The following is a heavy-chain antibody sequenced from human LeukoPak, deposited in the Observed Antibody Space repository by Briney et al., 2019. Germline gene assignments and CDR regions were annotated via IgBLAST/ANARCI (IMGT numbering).Heavy chain of an antibody. CDR1: GFTFSSYW. J-gene: IGHJ4*02. V-gene: IGHV3-7*01. Sequence: GGSLRLSCAASGFTFSSYWMTWFRQAPGKGLEWVANINQDGSEKYSVDSVKGRFTISRDNAKNSLYLQMNSLRDEDTAGYYCVTDFLGYWGQGTLVTVSS. D-gene: IGHD7-27*01. CDR2: INQDGSEK. CDR3: VTDFLGY.